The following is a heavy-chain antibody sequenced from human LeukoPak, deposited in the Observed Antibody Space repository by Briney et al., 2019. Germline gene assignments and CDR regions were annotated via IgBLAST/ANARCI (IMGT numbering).Heavy chain of an antibody. CDR1: GFTFSSYA. Sequence: PGGSLRLSCAASGFTFSSYAMSWVRQAPGKGLEWVSTISDIGTSTYYADSVKGRFTISRDNSKNTLYLQMNSLRADDTAVYYCAKDPFGATSLFDYWGQGTPVTVSS. V-gene: IGHV3-23*01. CDR2: ISDIGTST. CDR3: AKDPFGATSLFDY. J-gene: IGHJ4*02. D-gene: IGHD1-26*01.